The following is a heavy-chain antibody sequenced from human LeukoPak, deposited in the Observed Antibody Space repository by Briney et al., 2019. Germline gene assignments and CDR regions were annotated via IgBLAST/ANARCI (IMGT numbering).Heavy chain of an antibody. D-gene: IGHD1-26*01. CDR2: IRDDGSNK. V-gene: IGHV3-30*02. CDR3: AQGGSGSFPKWFDP. J-gene: IGHJ5*02. Sequence: GGSLRLSCAASGFIFSDYYMSWVRQAPGKGLEWVAFIRDDGSNKYYADSVKGRFTISRDNSRNTLYLHMNSLRAEDTAVYYCAQGGSGSFPKWFDPWGQGTLVTVSS. CDR1: GFIFSDYY.